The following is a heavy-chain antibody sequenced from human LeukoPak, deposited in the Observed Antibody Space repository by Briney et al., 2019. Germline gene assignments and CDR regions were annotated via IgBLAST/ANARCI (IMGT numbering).Heavy chain of an antibody. CDR3: ARATDLYYYDSSGYYRY. J-gene: IGHJ4*02. D-gene: IGHD3-22*01. CDR2: INTNTGSP. Sequence: GASVKVSCKASGYTFTSYAMNWVRQAPGQGLEWMGWINTNTGSPTYAQGFTGRFVFSLDTSVSTAYLQISSLKAEDTAVYYCARATDLYYYDSSGYYRYWGQGTLVTVSS. V-gene: IGHV7-4-1*02. CDR1: GYTFTSYA.